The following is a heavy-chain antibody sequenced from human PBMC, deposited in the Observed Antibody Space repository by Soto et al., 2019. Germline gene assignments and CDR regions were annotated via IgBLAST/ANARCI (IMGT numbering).Heavy chain of an antibody. J-gene: IGHJ6*03. D-gene: IGHD3-10*01. CDR3: AHIETEVRGAPVPYYYYYYMDV. V-gene: IGHV2-5*02. Sequence: SGPTLVNPTQTLTLTCTFSGFSLSTSGVGVGWIRQPPGKALEWLALIYWDDDKRYSPSLKSRLTITKDTSKNQVVLKMTNMDPVDTATYYCAHIETEVRGAPVPYYYYYYMDVWGKGTTVTVSS. CDR1: GFSLSTSGVG. CDR2: IYWDDDK.